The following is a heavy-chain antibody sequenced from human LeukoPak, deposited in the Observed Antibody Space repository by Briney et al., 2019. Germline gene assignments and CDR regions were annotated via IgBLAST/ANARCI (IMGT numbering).Heavy chain of an antibody. CDR3: TRHPGSGLELPLG. CDR1: GFTFSGSA. D-gene: IGHD1-7*01. CDR2: IRSKANSYAT. J-gene: IGHJ4*02. V-gene: IGHV3-73*01. Sequence: GGSLRLSCAAYGFTFSGSAMHWVRQASGKGLEWVGRIRSKANSYATAYAASVKGRFTISRDDSKNTAYLQMNSLKTEDTAVYYCTRHPGSGLELPLGWGQGTLVTVSS.